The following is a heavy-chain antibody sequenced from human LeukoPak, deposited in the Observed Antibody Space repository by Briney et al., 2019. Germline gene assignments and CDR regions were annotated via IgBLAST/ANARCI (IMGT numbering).Heavy chain of an antibody. CDR3: ARRLRRRGVSYFDY. CDR2: IYYSGST. J-gene: IGHJ4*02. CDR1: GGSISSGGYY. D-gene: IGHD4-17*01. Sequence: SQNLSRTCTVSGGSISSGGYYWSWIRQHPGKGLEWIGYIYYSGSTYYNPSLKSRVTISVDTSKNQFSLKLSSVTAADTAVYYCARRLRRRGVSYFDYWGQGTLVTVSS. V-gene: IGHV4-31*03.